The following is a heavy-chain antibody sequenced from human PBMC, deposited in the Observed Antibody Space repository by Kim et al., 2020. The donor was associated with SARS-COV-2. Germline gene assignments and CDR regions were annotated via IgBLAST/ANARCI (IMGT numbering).Heavy chain of an antibody. D-gene: IGHD3-10*01. CDR1: GYTLTELS. Sequence: ASVKVSCKVSGYTLTELSMHWVRQAPGKGLEWMGGFDPEDGETIYAQKFQGRVTMTEDTSTDTAYMELSSLRSEDTAVYYCATDTITMVRGVRVGWFDPWGQGTLVTVSS. CDR3: ATDTITMVRGVRVGWFDP. J-gene: IGHJ5*02. CDR2: FDPEDGET. V-gene: IGHV1-24*01.